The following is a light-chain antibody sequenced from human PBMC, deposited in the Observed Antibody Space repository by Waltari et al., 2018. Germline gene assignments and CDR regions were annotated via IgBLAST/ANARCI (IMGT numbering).Light chain of an antibody. V-gene: IGKV3D-15*01. CDR3: HQCNNWPVTWT. CDR1: QRVGSH. J-gene: IGKJ1*01. CDR2: DAS. Sequence: IVMTQSPATLSVSPGARAALSSRASQRVGSHLAWYLQKPGQPPRLLIYDASTRGSGTAARFSGRGSGKEFTLTISSLQSEDFGGYFCHQCNNWPVTWTFGQGTKVAIK.